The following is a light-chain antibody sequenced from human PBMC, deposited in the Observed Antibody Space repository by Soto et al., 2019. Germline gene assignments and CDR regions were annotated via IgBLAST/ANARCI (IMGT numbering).Light chain of an antibody. J-gene: IGKJ1*01. Sequence: DLQMTHSPSSLSASVVERITSTCRASQSISRYLNWHQHKPGKAPKLLINAASSLERGVPSRFSGGGSGTDFTLNISSLQPDDFATYYCQQNYRATPWTFGQGTKVDIK. CDR1: QSISRY. V-gene: IGKV1-39*01. CDR2: AAS. CDR3: QQNYRATPWT.